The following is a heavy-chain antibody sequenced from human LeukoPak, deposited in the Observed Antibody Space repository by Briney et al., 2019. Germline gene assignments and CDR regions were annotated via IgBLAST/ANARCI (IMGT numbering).Heavy chain of an antibody. CDR3: ARVGVVVPAAIPFYYYYYMDV. CDR1: GGSISSYY. D-gene: IGHD2-2*01. CDR2: IYTSGST. Sequence: SETLSLTCTVSGGSISSYYWSWIRQPAGKGLEWIGRIYTSGSTNYDPSLKSRVTMSVDTSKNQFSLKLSSVTAADTAVYYCARVGVVVPAAIPFYYYYYMDVWGKGTTVTVSS. J-gene: IGHJ6*03. V-gene: IGHV4-4*07.